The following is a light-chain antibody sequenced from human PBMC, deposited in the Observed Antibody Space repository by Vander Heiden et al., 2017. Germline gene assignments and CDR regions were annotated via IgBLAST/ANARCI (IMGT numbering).Light chain of an antibody. CDR3: QQYNSYSPT. J-gene: IGKJ1*01. V-gene: IGKV1-5*03. CDR1: QSISSW. CDR2: HAS. Sequence: DNLMTQPPSSLSASVGDRVTLTCRASQSISSWLAWYQQKPGKAPKLLIYHASSLQSGVPSRFSGSGSGTEFTLTISSLQPDDFATYYCQQYNSYSPTFGQGTKVEI.